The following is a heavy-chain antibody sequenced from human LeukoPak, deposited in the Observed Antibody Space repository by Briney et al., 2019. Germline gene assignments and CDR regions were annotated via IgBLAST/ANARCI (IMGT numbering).Heavy chain of an antibody. Sequence: GASVKVSCKPSGYTFNGFYIHWVRQAPGQGLQWMGWINPKNGATKYSQNFRGRVTMTRDTSIDTAYMELSSLTSDDTAIYYCARPTHRLTVTTAIDYWGLGTLVTVSS. CDR2: INPKNGAT. J-gene: IGHJ4*02. CDR3: ARPTHRLTVTTAIDY. D-gene: IGHD4-17*01. CDR1: GYTFNGFY. V-gene: IGHV1-2*02.